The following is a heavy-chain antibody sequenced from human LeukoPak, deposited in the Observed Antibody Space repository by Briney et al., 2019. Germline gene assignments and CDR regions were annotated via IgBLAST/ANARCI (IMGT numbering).Heavy chain of an antibody. V-gene: IGHV3-21*01. CDR3: ARAEAVAAPPDS. J-gene: IGHJ4*02. CDR2: ISSRSCYI. Sequence: GGSLRLSCAASGFIFSSYNMHWVRQAPGKGLEWVSFISSRSCYIYYADSVKGRFTISRDNAKNSLYLQMNSLRGEDTAVYYCARAEAVAAPPDSWGQGTLVTVSS. CDR1: GFIFSSYN. D-gene: IGHD6-19*01.